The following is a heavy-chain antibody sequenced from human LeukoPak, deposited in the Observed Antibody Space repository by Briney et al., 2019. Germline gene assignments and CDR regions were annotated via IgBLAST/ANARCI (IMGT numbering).Heavy chain of an antibody. D-gene: IGHD5-12*01. J-gene: IGHJ4*02. CDR3: ARHTWQWLPFDD. V-gene: IGHV3-23*01. Sequence: GGSLRLSCAASGFTFSTYGMGWVRQAPGKGLEWVSALSGSGGTTYYADSVKGRFTISRDNSRNTLSLQMNSLRADDTAIYYCARHTWQWLPFDDWGQGTQVTIS. CDR1: GFTFSTYG. CDR2: LSGSGGTT.